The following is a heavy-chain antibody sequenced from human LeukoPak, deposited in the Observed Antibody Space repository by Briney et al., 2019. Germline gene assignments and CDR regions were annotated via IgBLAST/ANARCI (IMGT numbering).Heavy chain of an antibody. D-gene: IGHD3-22*01. CDR1: GFTFSNFW. Sequence: GGSLRLSCAASGFTFSNFWMHWVRQAPGKGLEWVSVISGSGGSTDYADPVKGRFTISRDNSKNTVYLQMNSLRDEDTAVYYCAKDQPYDRSGYHDAFDLWGQGTMVTVSA. CDR3: AKDQPYDRSGYHDAFDL. CDR2: ISGSGGST. J-gene: IGHJ3*01. V-gene: IGHV3-23*01.